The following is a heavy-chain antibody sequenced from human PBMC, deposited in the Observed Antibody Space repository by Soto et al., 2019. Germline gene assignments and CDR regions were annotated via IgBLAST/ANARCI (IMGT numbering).Heavy chain of an antibody. CDR3: AKDLGLGGGSCYGD. J-gene: IGHJ4*02. V-gene: IGHV3-23*01. CDR2: ISGSGENT. CDR1: GFTFSSYA. D-gene: IGHD2-15*01. Sequence: EVQLLESGGGLVQPGGSLRFSCAASGFTFSSYAMGWVRQAPGKGLEWVAAISGSGENTYHPDSVKGRFTISRDNSKNTLVLQMNSLRAEDTAVYYCAKDLGLGGGSCYGDWGQGTLVTVSS.